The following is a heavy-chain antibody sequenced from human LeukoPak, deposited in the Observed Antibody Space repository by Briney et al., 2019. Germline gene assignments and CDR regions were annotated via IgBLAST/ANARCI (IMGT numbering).Heavy chain of an antibody. CDR1: GGSISNYF. J-gene: IGHJ4*02. Sequence: SETLSLTCSVSGGSISNYFWTWIRQPPGKGLEWIGYIYSSGSTYYNPSLKCRVTISVDTSKNRFSLKLSTVTAADTAVYYCARRPTGDPKFDYWGQGTLVTVSS. CDR3: ARRPTGDPKFDY. D-gene: IGHD7-27*01. V-gene: IGHV4-59*08. CDR2: IYSSGST.